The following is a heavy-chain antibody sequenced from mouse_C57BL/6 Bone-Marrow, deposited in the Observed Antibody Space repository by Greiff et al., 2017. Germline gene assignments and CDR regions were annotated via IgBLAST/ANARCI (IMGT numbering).Heavy chain of an antibody. CDR1: GYTFTDYY. D-gene: IGHD1-1*01. J-gene: IGHJ2*01. CDR2: INPNNGGT. Sequence: EVQLQQSGPELVKPGASVKISCKASGYTFTDYYMNWVKQSHGKSLEWIGDINPNNGGTSYNQKFKGKATLTVDKSSSTAYMELRSLTSEDSAVYYCARWYYGSKDYWGQGTTLTVSS. V-gene: IGHV1-26*01. CDR3: ARWYYGSKDY.